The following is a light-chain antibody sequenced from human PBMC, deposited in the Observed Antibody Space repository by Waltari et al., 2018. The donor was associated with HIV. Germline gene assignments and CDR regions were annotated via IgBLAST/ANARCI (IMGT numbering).Light chain of an antibody. CDR1: ESLSNS. J-gene: IGKJ5*01. CDR2: DAF. CDR3: IQRDTSIN. V-gene: IGKV3-11*01. Sequence: EILLTQPPAALSLSPGARATLSCRASESLSNSFDWYRQKPGQPPRLLVYDAFKRATGIPSMFSGSGSGTDVTLTMSRLGHEDSAVDDGIQRDTSINLGQGTRVEMK.